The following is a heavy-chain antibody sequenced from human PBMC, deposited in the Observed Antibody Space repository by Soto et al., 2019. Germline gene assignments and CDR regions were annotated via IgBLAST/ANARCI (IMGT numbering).Heavy chain of an antibody. CDR1: GGSFSGYY. Sequence: SETLSLTCAVYGGSFSGYYWSWIRQPPGKGLEWIGEINHSGSTNYNPSLKSRVTISVDTSKNQFSLKLSSVTAADTAVYYCARGLVPAAQQPGGWFDPWGQGTLVTVSS. CDR2: INHSGST. J-gene: IGHJ5*02. D-gene: IGHD2-2*01. CDR3: ARGLVPAAQQPGGWFDP. V-gene: IGHV4-34*01.